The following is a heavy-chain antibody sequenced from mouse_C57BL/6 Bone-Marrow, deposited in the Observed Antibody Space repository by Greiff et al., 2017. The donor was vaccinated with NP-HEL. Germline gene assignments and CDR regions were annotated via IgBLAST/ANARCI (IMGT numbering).Heavy chain of an antibody. J-gene: IGHJ2*01. CDR1: GYAFSSYW. Sequence: QVQLQQSGAELVKPGASVKISCKASGYAFSSYWMNWVKQRPGKGLEWIGQIYPGDGDTNYNGKFKGKATLTADKSSSTAYMQLSSLTSEDSAVYFCARRYSKRGSFDYWGQGTTLTVSS. CDR3: ARRYSKRGSFDY. D-gene: IGHD2-5*01. V-gene: IGHV1-80*01. CDR2: IYPGDGDT.